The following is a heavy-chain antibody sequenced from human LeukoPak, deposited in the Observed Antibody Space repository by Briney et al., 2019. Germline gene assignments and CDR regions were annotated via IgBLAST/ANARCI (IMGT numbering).Heavy chain of an antibody. CDR2: TSGGGGNT. Sequence: GGSLRLSCAASGFTFRSYVMSWVRQAPGKGLEWISSTSGGGGNTYYADSVKGRFTISRDNSKNSLYLQMNSLRAEDTAVYYCARDPGYNYGFDYWGQGTLVTVSS. CDR3: ARDPGYNYGFDY. J-gene: IGHJ4*02. V-gene: IGHV3-23*01. D-gene: IGHD5-18*01. CDR1: GFTFRSYV.